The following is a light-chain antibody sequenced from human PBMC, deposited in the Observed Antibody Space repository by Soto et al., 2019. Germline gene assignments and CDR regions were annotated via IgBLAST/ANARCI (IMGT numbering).Light chain of an antibody. J-gene: IGLJ3*02. V-gene: IGLV2-14*03. CDR2: DVT. CDR1: SSDVGAYNY. CDR3: ASYTSSSTLV. Sequence: QSALTQPASVSGSPGQSITISCTGTSSDVGAYNYVSWYQHHPGKAPKLMIFDVTDRPSGVSTRFSGSKSGNTASLTISGLQTEDEADYYCASYTSSSTLVFVGGTKLTVL.